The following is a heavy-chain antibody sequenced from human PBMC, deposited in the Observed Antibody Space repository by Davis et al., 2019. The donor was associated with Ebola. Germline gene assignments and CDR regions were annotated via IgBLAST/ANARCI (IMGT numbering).Heavy chain of an antibody. V-gene: IGHV3-7*01. Sequence: GESLKISCAASGFTFSSYWMSWVRQAPGKGLEWVANIKQDGSEKYYVDSVKGRFTISRDNAKNSLYLQMNSLRAEDTAVYYCAAQTMEDSGYPNFDYWGQGTLVTVSS. CDR2: IKQDGSEK. CDR1: GFTFSSYW. J-gene: IGHJ4*02. CDR3: AAQTMEDSGYPNFDY. D-gene: IGHD3-22*01.